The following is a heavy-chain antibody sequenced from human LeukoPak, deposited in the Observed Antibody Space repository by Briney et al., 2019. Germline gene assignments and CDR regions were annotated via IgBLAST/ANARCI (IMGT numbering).Heavy chain of an antibody. CDR1: GGSISNGEYS. V-gene: IGHV4-30-2*01. D-gene: IGHD3-22*01. Sequence: PSQTLFLTCGVSGGSISNGEYSWSWIRQPPGKGLEWIGYIHHSGSTYYNTSLKSRVFISLDTSKNQFSLNLISVTAADAAVYYCARGIYDSSGYPFDLWGRGTLVTVSS. J-gene: IGHJ2*01. CDR3: ARGIYDSSGYPFDL. CDR2: IHHSGST.